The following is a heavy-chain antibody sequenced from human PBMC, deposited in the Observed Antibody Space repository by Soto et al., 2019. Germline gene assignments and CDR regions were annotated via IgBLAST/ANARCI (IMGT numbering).Heavy chain of an antibody. Sequence: SETLSLTCTVSGGSISSGDYYWSWIRQPPGKGLEWIGYIYYSGSTYYNPSLKSRVTISVDTSKNQFSLKLSSVTAADTAVYYCARDSPMVRGVIDYWGQGXLVTVSS. CDR2: IYYSGST. V-gene: IGHV4-30-4*01. D-gene: IGHD3-10*01. J-gene: IGHJ4*02. CDR3: ARDSPMVRGVIDY. CDR1: GGSISSGDYY.